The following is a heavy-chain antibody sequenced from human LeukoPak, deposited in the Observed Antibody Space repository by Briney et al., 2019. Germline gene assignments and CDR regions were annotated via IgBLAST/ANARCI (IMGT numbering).Heavy chain of an antibody. J-gene: IGHJ4*02. Sequence: SETLSLTCAVSGYPISSDYSWGWIRQPPGKGLEWIGSIYPSGNTYYNPSLKSRVTISVVTSKNQFSLKLSSVTAADTAVYYCARWASGGSADFDYWGQGTLVTVSS. V-gene: IGHV4-38-2*01. CDR2: IYPSGNT. D-gene: IGHD3-10*01. CDR1: GYPISSDYS. CDR3: ARWASGGSADFDY.